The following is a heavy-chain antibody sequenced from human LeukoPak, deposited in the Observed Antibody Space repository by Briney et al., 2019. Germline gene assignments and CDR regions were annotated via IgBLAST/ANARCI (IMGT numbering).Heavy chain of an antibody. D-gene: IGHD3-16*01. J-gene: IGHJ3*02. CDR2: SRRKSQSYTT. Sequence: GGSLRVSCTGSGLTLSDHIIDWVRQAPGKGLEWVGRSRRKSQSYTTEYAASVKDRFTISRDDSKNSLHLQMNSLKTEDTAVHFCTRDGGDSGNTAFDIWGQGTMVTVSS. CDR3: TRDGGDSGNTAFDI. CDR1: GLTLSDHI. V-gene: IGHV3-72*01.